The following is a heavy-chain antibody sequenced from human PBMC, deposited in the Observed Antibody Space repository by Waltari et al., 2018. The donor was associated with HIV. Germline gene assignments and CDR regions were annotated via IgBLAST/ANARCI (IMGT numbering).Heavy chain of an antibody. CDR1: GFNVKTNY. V-gene: IGHV3-53*02. J-gene: IGHJ5*02. CDR2: FYPDGTF. Sequence: VETGGTLIQPGGSLRLSCKMSGFNVKTNYVTWVRPFPGRGLELVSIFYPDGTFHYADSVKGRFIMSRDSSRNTIFLQMNFLIFDDSAIYFCARGVRYLDPWGQGTQVIVSS. CDR3: ARGVRYLDP. D-gene: IGHD3-9*01.